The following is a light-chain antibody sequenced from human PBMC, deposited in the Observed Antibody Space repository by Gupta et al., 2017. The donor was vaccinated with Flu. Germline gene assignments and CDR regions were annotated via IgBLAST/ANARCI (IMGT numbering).Light chain of an antibody. CDR3: QQYGSSPTWT. CDR2: GAS. V-gene: IGKV3-20*01. CDR1: QSVSSTY. Sequence: EIVLTQSPGTLSLSQGERATISCRASQSVSSTYLAWYQQKPGQAPRLLIYGASSRATGIPDRFSGSGSGTDFTLTISRLEPEDFAVYYCQQYGSSPTWTFGQGTKVEIK. J-gene: IGKJ1*01.